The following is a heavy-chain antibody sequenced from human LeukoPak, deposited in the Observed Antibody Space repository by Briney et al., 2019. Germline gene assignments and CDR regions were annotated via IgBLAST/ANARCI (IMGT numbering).Heavy chain of an antibody. D-gene: IGHD4-17*01. CDR1: GYSFTNYW. V-gene: IGHV5-51*01. Sequence: GESLKISCQGSGYSFTNYWIGWVRQMPGKGLEWMGIIYPGDSDTKYSPSFEGQVTISVDKSISTAYLQWSSLKASDTAMYYCARQAESRDYGDYGGPREEFDYWGQGTLVTVSS. J-gene: IGHJ4*02. CDR3: ARQAESRDYGDYGGPREEFDY. CDR2: IYPGDSDT.